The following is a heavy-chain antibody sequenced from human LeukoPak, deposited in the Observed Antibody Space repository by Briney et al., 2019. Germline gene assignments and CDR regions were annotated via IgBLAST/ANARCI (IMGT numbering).Heavy chain of an antibody. V-gene: IGHV5-51*01. Sequence: GESLRISCKGSGYRFTDHWIAWVRQMPGKGLECMGIINPVDSETRYSPSFQGQVTISVDKSITTASLQWSSLRASDTAMYYCARQGSSTTSWQTIDYWGQGTLVSVSS. CDR1: GYRFTDHW. J-gene: IGHJ4*02. CDR3: ARQGSSTTSWQTIDY. CDR2: INPVDSET. D-gene: IGHD2-2*01.